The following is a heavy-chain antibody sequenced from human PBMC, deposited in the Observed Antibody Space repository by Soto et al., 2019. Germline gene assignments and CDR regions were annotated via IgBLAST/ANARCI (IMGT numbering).Heavy chain of an antibody. V-gene: IGHV4-31*01. J-gene: IGHJ4*02. CDR2: IYYSGST. CDR3: ASGPGI. Sequence: QVQLQESGPGLVKPSQTLALTCTVSGDSISSGGYFWNWLRQHPGKGLEWIGYIYYSGSTDYNPSLKSLVTISVDTSKHQFPLKLIAVTAADTAVYYCASGPGIWGQGTLFTVSS. CDR1: GDSISSGGYF.